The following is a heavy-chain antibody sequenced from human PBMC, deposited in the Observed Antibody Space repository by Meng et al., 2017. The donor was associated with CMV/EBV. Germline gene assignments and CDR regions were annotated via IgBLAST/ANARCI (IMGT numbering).Heavy chain of an antibody. CDR1: GGSISSSSYY. Sequence: SETLSLTCTVSGGSISSSSYYWGWLRQPPGMGLVWIGSIYYSGSTYYNLSLKSRVTISVDTSKIQFSLKLSSVTAAATAVYYCARAPDPKPTTVTTSEYYFDYWGQGTLVTVSS. CDR2: IYYSGST. D-gene: IGHD4-11*01. J-gene: IGHJ4*02. CDR3: ARAPDPKPTTVTTSEYYFDY. V-gene: IGHV4-39*07.